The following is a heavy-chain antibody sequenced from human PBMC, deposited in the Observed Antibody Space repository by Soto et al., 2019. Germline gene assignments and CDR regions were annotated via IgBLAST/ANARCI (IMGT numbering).Heavy chain of an antibody. D-gene: IGHD3-3*01. J-gene: IGHJ3*02. CDR2: IRSKANSYAT. CDR1: GFTFSGSA. Sequence: GGSLRLSCAASGFTFSGSAMHWVRQASGKGLEWVGRIRSKANSYATAYAASVKGRFTISRDDSKNTAYLQMNSLKTEDTAVYYCTRHSYYDFWSGPPRAFDIWGQWTMVTVS. CDR3: TRHSYYDFWSGPPRAFDI. V-gene: IGHV3-73*01.